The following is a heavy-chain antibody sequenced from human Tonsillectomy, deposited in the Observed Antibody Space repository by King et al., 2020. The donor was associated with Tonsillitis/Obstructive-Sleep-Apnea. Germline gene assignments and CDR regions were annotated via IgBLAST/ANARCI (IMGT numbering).Heavy chain of an antibody. CDR2: IYPSGST. CDR3: ARGTGYCASTNCLGGWFDP. J-gene: IGHJ5*02. Sequence: QLHESGPGLVKPSGTLSLTCAVSGDSINSTNRWSWVRQPPGKGLEWIGEIYPSGSTNYNPSLKSRVTIPVDKSKNQVSLKLNSVTAADTDVYFCARGTGYCASTNCLGGWFDPWGQGTLVTVSS. CDR1: GDSINSTNR. D-gene: IGHD2-2*01. V-gene: IGHV4-4*02.